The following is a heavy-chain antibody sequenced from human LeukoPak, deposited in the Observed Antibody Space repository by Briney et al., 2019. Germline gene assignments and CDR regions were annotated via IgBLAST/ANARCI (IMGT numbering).Heavy chain of an antibody. CDR3: VRSGMVRGVSDY. Sequence: ASVKVSCKASGYTFTSYYMHWVRQAPGQGLEWMGIINPSGGSTSYAQKFQGRVTMTRDTSTSTVYMELSSLRSEDTAVYYCVRSGMVRGVSDYWGQGTLVTVSS. CDR2: INPSGGST. CDR1: GYTFTSYY. J-gene: IGHJ4*02. V-gene: IGHV1-46*01. D-gene: IGHD3-10*01.